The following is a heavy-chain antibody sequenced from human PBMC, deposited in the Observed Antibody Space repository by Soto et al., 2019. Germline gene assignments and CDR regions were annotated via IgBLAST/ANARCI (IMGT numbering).Heavy chain of an antibody. CDR2: MSHSGGT. V-gene: IGHV4-61*01. D-gene: IGHD1-1*01. J-gene: IGHJ3*02. CDR1: GRFVSSGNYY. Sequence: SETLSLTCAVYGRFVSSGNYYWSWIRQPPGKGLEWIGEMSHSGGTHFNPSLKSRVTISVDTSKNQFSLKMSSVTAADTALYYCARVERGTATTVVDAFDIWGPGTMVTVSS. CDR3: ARVERGTATTVVDAFDI.